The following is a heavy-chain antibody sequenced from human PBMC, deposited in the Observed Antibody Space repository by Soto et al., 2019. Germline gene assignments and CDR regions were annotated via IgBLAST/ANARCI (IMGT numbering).Heavy chain of an antibody. CDR3: ARDFYDSVGYTWFDS. Sequence: LSLTCTVSGDTSTSYYWGWIRQAPGKGLEWIGHIHNSGTSTHNPSLNGRVTISIDMSKKQFSLKLTSLTSADTAVYYCARDFYDSVGYTWFDSWSQGTLVTVSS. D-gene: IGHD3-22*01. CDR2: IHNSGTS. V-gene: IGHV4-59*01. J-gene: IGHJ5*01. CDR1: GDTSTSYY.